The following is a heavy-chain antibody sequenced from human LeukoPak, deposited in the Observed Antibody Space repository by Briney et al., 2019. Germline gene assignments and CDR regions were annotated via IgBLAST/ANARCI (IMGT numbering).Heavy chain of an antibody. V-gene: IGHV4-39*01. J-gene: IGHJ4*02. CDR1: GGSITSTTNY. D-gene: IGHD3-3*01. CDR2: MYYSGNT. Sequence: SETLSLTCTVSGGSITSTTNYWGWFRQPPGKGLEWIASMYYSGNTYYNPPLKSRVTISIDTSKNQFSLKVTSVTAADTAVYYCARVGPSAGYYFDYWGQGTLVTVSS. CDR3: ARVGPSAGYYFDY.